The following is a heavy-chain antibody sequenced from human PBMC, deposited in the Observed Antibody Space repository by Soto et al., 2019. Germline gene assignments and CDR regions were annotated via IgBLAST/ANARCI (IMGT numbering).Heavy chain of an antibody. CDR3: GRDRRYSSGSNAFDI. CDR2: INPSGGST. Sequence: ASVKVSCKASGYTFTSYYMHWVRQAPGQGLEWMGIINPSGGSTSYAQKFQGSVTMTRDTSTSTVYMELSSLRSKDTAVYYCGRDRRYSSGSNAFDIWGKGKMVTVSS. J-gene: IGHJ3*02. D-gene: IGHD6-19*01. CDR1: GYTFTSYY. V-gene: IGHV1-46*03.